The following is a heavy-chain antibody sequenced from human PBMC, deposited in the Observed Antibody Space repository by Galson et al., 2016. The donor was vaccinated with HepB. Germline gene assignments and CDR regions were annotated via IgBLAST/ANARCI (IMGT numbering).Heavy chain of an antibody. J-gene: IGHJ4*02. D-gene: IGHD2-15*01. CDR1: GGTFSSYT. Sequence: SCKASGGTFSSYTTIWVRQAPGQGLEWMGGIIPIFGSTTYAQKFQGRVTITADESTSTAYMELSSLRSDDTAVYYCARVGDYSDTPHDYWGQGTLVTVSS. V-gene: IGHV1-69*01. CDR2: IIPIFGST. CDR3: ARVGDYSDTPHDY.